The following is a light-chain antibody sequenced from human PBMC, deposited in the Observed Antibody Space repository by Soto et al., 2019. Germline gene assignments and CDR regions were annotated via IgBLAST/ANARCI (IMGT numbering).Light chain of an antibody. J-gene: IGKJ1*01. Sequence: EIAMTQSPATLSVSPGERATLSCRASQSVSSNLAWYQQKSGQAPRLLIYGTSTRATGIPARFSGSGSGTEFTLTISSLQSEDFAVYYCQQYNNWPTTFGQGTK. V-gene: IGKV3-15*01. CDR2: GTS. CDR3: QQYNNWPTT. CDR1: QSVSSN.